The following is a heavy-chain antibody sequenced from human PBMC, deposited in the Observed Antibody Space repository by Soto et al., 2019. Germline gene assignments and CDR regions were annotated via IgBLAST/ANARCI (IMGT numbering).Heavy chain of an antibody. D-gene: IGHD2-8*02. CDR1: GQGFTGEC. J-gene: IGHJ6*02. CDR3: AATGGNYFGLDV. Sequence: SKDRGQGFTGECSKCGRHVPGQGLKGMGWVSRYNGNKKYAQKFHDRVTMPADKSTRTAFMEVRSLTADDTGVYFCAATGGNYFGLDVWGQGTTVTV. CDR2: VSRYNGNK. V-gene: IGHV1-18*01.